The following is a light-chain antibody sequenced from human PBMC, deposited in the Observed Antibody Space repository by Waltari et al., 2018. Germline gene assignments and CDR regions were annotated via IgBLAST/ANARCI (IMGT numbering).Light chain of an antibody. CDR1: QRVNNF. Sequence: EIVMTQSPATLSVSPGERATLSCRARQRVNNFLAWYQKKPGQATRLLIYGAATRATGIPARFSGSGSGTVFTLTISSLHSEDFAVYYCQHYHNCPPMYTFGQGPKLEIK. CDR3: QHYHNCPPMYT. CDR2: GAA. J-gene: IGKJ2*01. V-gene: IGKV3-15*01.